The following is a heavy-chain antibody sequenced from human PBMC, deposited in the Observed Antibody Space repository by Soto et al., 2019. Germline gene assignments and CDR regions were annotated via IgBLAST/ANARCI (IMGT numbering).Heavy chain of an antibody. D-gene: IGHD5-18*01. CDR3: ARDCPTWIQLWLFDY. J-gene: IGHJ4*02. V-gene: IGHV3-30-3*01. Sequence: GGSLRLSCAASGFTFSSYAMHWVRQAPGKGLEWVAVISYDGSNKYYADSVKGRFTISRDNSKNTLYLQMNSLRAEDTAVYYCARDCPTWIQLWLFDYWGQGTLVTVSS. CDR2: ISYDGSNK. CDR1: GFTFSSYA.